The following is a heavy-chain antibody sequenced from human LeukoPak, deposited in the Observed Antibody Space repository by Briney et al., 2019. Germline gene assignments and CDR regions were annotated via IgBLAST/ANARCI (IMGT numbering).Heavy chain of an antibody. Sequence: PSETLSLTCTVSGGSIRSSNYYWGWIRQPPGKGLEWIGNIYYSGSTYYNPSLKSRVTISVDTSKNQFSLRLSSVTAADTAVYYCASQPSYFDGWGQGTLVSVSS. J-gene: IGHJ4*02. CDR2: IYYSGST. V-gene: IGHV4-39*01. CDR3: ASQPSYFDG. CDR1: GGSIRSSNYY.